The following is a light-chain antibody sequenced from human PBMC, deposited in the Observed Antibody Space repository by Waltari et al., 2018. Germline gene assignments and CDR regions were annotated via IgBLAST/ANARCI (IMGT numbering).Light chain of an antibody. Sequence: QLVLTQSPSASASLAASVNLTCTLSSGHSSNVVAWHQQQPEKGPRYLMKVNGDGSHKGADIPDRFSGSSSGAERYLTISSLQSEDEADYYCQTGGHGTWVFGGGTKLTVL. CDR3: QTGGHGTWV. V-gene: IGLV4-69*01. J-gene: IGLJ3*02. CDR1: SGHSSNV. CDR2: VNGDGS.